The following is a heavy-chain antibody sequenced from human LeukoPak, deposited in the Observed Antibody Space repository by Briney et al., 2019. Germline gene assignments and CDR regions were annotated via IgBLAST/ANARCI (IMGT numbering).Heavy chain of an antibody. CDR1: GGSISSGSYY. CDR3: ARTSFDFWSGYYPRDPILFDY. D-gene: IGHD3-3*01. J-gene: IGHJ4*02. CDR2: IYTRGST. V-gene: IGHV4-61*02. Sequence: PSQTLSLTCTVSGGSISSGSYYWNWIRQPAGKGLEWIGRIYTRGSTNYNPSLKSRVTISVDTSKNQFSLNLSSVTAADTAVYYCARTSFDFWSGYYPRDPILFDYWGQGTLVTVPS.